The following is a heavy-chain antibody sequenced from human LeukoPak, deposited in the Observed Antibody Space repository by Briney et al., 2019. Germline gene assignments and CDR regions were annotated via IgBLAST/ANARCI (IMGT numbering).Heavy chain of an antibody. CDR3: ARGPSVDWFDP. CDR1: GGSISSYY. J-gene: IGHJ5*02. V-gene: IGHV4-59*08. Sequence: SETPSLTCTVSGGSISSYYWSWIRQPPGKGLEWIGYIYYSGSTNYNPSLKSRVTISVDTSKNQFSLKLSSVTAADTAMYYCARGPSVDWFDPWGQGTPVTVSS. D-gene: IGHD2-15*01. CDR2: IYYSGST.